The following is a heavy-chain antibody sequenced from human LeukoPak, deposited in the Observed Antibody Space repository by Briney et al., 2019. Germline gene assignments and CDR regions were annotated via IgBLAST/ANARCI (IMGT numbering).Heavy chain of an antibody. D-gene: IGHD1/OR15-1a*01. CDR1: GFSFSGCW. J-gene: IGHJ4*02. Sequence: GGSLRLSRAASGFSFSGCWMNWVRQAPGKGLEWVASINQDGSERYYVDSVKGRFTISRDNAKNLLFLQMNSLRAEDTAVYYCATNNAWAFDYWGQETLVTVSS. CDR2: INQDGSER. CDR3: ATNNAWAFDY. V-gene: IGHV3-7*01.